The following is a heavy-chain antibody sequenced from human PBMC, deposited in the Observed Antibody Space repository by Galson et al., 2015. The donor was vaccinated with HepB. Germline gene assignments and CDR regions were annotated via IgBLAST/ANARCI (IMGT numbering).Heavy chain of an antibody. CDR2: IIPIFGVG. CDR3: ASGGECNGGSCYAGY. J-gene: IGHJ4*02. Sequence: SVKVSCKASGYTFSTYAISWVRQAPGQGLEWMGGIIPIFGVGNYAQKFRGRVTITADKSTSTVYMELSSLRSEDTAVYYCASGGECNGGSCYAGYWGQGTLVTVSS. V-gene: IGHV1-69*10. D-gene: IGHD2-15*01. CDR1: GYTFSTYA.